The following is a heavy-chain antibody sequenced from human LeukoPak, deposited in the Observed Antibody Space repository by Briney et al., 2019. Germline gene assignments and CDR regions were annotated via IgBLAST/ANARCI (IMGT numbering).Heavy chain of an antibody. CDR2: ISSSSSTI. Sequence: GGSLRLSCAASGFTFSSYSMNWVRQAPGKGLEWVSYISSSSSTIYYADSVKGRFTISRDNAKNSLYLQMNSLRAEDTAVYYCARYYYDSSGYHHDAFDIWGQGTMVTVSS. V-gene: IGHV3-48*01. D-gene: IGHD3-22*01. J-gene: IGHJ3*02. CDR3: ARYYYDSSGYHHDAFDI. CDR1: GFTFSSYS.